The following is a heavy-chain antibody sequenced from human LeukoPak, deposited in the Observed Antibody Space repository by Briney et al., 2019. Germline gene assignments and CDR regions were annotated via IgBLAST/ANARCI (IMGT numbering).Heavy chain of an antibody. CDR1: GFTFSSYA. J-gene: IGHJ4*02. D-gene: IGHD3-3*01. CDR3: ANGYDFWFPPTLGY. Sequence: QSGGSLRLSCAASGFTFSSYAMGWVRQAPGKGLEWVSAISGSGGSTYYADSVKGRFTISRDNSKNTLYLQMNSLRAEDTAVYYCANGYDFWFPPTLGYWGQGTLVTVSS. CDR2: ISGSGGST. V-gene: IGHV3-23*01.